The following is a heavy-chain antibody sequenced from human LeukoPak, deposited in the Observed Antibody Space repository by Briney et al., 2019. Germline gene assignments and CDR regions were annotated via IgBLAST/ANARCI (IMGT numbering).Heavy chain of an antibody. CDR2: INPNSGGT. J-gene: IGHJ4*02. V-gene: IGHV1-2*04. CDR3: ASSPGATISSPTFDY. Sequence: GASVKVSCKASGYTFTGYYMHWVRQAPGQGLEWMGWINPNSGGTNYAQKFQGWVTMTRDTSISTAYMELSRLRSDDTAVYYCASSPGATISSPTFDYWGQGTLVTVSS. D-gene: IGHD5-12*01. CDR1: GYTFTGYY.